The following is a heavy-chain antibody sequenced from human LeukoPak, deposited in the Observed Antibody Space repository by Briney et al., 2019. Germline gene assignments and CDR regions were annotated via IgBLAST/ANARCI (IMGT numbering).Heavy chain of an antibody. CDR2: ISYDGSNK. CDR3: ARDDIVVVPATDYGMDV. V-gene: IGHV3-30*04. D-gene: IGHD2-2*01. J-gene: IGHJ6*04. CDR1: GFTFRSYP. Sequence: PGGSLRLSCAASGFTFRSYPMQRVRQAPGKGREGVAVISYDGSNKYYADSVKGRFTISRDNSKNTLYLQMNSQRAEDTAVYYCARDDIVVVPATDYGMDVWGKGTTVTVSS.